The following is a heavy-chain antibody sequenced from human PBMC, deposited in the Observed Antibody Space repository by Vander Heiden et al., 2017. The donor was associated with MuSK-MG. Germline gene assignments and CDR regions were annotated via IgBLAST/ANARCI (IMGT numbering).Heavy chain of an antibody. Sequence: QVQLQQRGAGLLKPSETLSRTCAVYGCSASGYYWSWIRQPPGKGLEWIGEINHNESTNYHPSLKRRITISVDTSKNQFSLKLSSVTAADTAVYYCARGRGYGDRWASFDYWGQGTLVTVSS. J-gene: IGHJ4*02. CDR1: GCSASGYY. CDR3: ARGRGYGDRWASFDY. V-gene: IGHV4-34*01. CDR2: INHNEST. D-gene: IGHD4-17*01.